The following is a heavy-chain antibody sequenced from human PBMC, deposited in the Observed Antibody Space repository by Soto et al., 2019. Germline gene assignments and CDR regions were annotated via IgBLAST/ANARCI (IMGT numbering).Heavy chain of an antibody. CDR3: ARDGREASGMDV. Sequence: PSETLSLTCTFSCGSIISHYWSWVRQAPGKGLEWIGHIYYRGSTNYNPSLRSRSTISVDTSKDQFSLKLNSVTTADAAVYYCARDGREASGMDVWGQGTKVTVSS. CDR2: IYYRGST. D-gene: IGHD1-26*01. V-gene: IGHV4-59*11. CDR1: CGSIISHY. J-gene: IGHJ6*02.